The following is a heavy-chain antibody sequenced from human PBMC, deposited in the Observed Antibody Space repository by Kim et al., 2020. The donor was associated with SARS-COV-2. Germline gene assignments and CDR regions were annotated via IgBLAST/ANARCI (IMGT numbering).Heavy chain of an antibody. D-gene: IGHD3-22*01. J-gene: IGHJ5*02. CDR1: GYTFTSYG. CDR2: ISAYNGNT. CDR3: ARDFLAMIVVKTPSPSWFDP. V-gene: IGHV1-18*01. Sequence: ASVKVSCKASGYTFTSYGISWVRQAPGQGLEWMGWISAYNGNTNYAQKLQGRVTMTTDTSTSTAYMELRSLRSDDTAVYYCARDFLAMIVVKTPSPSWFDPWGQGTLVTVSS.